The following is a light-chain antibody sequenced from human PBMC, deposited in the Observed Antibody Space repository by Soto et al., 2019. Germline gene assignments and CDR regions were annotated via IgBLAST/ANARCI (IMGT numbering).Light chain of an antibody. CDR3: QQYYTSSRT. CDR1: QSISTW. V-gene: IGKV1-5*03. CDR2: KAS. Sequence: DIEMTQSPSTLSPSVGDRVTITCRASQSISTWLAWYQHKTRKAPTLLINKASSLEGGVPSGFSGSGSGTDFTLTISSLQPDDFATYYCQQYYTSSRTFGQGTKVDIK. J-gene: IGKJ1*01.